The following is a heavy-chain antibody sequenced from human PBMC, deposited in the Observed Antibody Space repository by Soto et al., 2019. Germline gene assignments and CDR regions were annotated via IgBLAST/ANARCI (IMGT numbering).Heavy chain of an antibody. CDR2: IIPIFVTT. CDR1: GGTFRSFA. D-gene: IGHD3-16*01. CDR3: ARARDHTYAY. Sequence: QVQLVQSGAEVKKPGSSVKVSCKASGGTFRSFAISWVRQAPGQGLEWMGGIIPIFVTTNYAQKFQGRVTITADESTSTAYMEVTTLRAEDTAVYYCARARDHTYAYWGPGPLVNVSS. J-gene: IGHJ4*01. V-gene: IGHV1-69*01.